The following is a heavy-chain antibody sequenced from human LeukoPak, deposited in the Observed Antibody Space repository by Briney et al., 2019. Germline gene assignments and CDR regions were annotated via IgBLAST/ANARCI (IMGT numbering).Heavy chain of an antibody. CDR3: ASAPIYSFRRFDY. CDR1: GGSISSYY. J-gene: IGHJ4*02. D-gene: IGHD5-24*01. V-gene: IGHV4-59*12. Sequence: PSETLSLTCTVSGGSISSYYWSWIRQPPGKGLEWIGYIYYSGSTNYSPSLKSRVTISLDTSKKQFSLKLSSVTAADTAVYFCASAPIYSFRRFDYWGQGTLVTVSS. CDR2: IYYSGST.